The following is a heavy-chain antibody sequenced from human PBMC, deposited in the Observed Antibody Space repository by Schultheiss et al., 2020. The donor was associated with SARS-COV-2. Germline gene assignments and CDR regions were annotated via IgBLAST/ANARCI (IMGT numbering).Heavy chain of an antibody. D-gene: IGHD6-13*01. CDR3: ARGFGDSGSWKETPVVGHAGHYGMDV. CDR2: ISSSSSYI. J-gene: IGHJ6*02. V-gene: IGHV3-21*01. CDR1: GFTFSSYS. Sequence: GGSLRLSCAASGFTFSSYSMNWVRQAPGKGLEWVSSISSSSSYIYYADSVKGRFTISRDNAKNSLYLQMNSLRAEDTAVYYCARGFGDSGSWKETPVVGHAGHYGMDVWGQGTTVTVSS.